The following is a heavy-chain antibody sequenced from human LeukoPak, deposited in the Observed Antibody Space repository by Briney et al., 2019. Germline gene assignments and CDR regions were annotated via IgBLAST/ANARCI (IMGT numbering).Heavy chain of an antibody. CDR3: AKGHPPAVAGHRDIDY. J-gene: IGHJ4*02. CDR2: ISGSGGST. Sequence: GGSLRLSCAASGFTFSSYAMSWVRQAPGKGLEWASAISGSGGSTYYADSVKGRFTISRDNSKNTLYLQMNSLRAEDTAVYYCAKGHPPAVAGHRDIDYWGQGTLVTVSS. V-gene: IGHV3-23*01. D-gene: IGHD6-19*01. CDR1: GFTFSSYA.